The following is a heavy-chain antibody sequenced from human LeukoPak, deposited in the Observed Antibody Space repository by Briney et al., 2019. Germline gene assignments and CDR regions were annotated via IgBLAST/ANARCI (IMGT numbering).Heavy chain of an antibody. CDR1: GFTFSSYG. D-gene: IGHD6-6*01. CDR2: IRYDGSNK. J-gene: IGHJ4*02. V-gene: IGHV3-30*02. Sequence: PGGSLRLSCAVSGFTFSSYGMHWVRQAPGKGLEWVAFIRYDGSNKYYADSVKGRFTISRDNSKNTLYLQMSSLRAEDTAVYYCAKEEEYSSPLFDYWGQGTLVTVSS. CDR3: AKEEEYSSPLFDY.